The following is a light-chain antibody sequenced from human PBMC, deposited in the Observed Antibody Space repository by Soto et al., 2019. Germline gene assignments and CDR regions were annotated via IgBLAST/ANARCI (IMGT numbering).Light chain of an antibody. CDR3: QQYIRWPLT. CDR1: QNIRRS. Sequence: VMTQSPASLSASPGERVTLSCRASQNIRRSVAWYKTRPGQAPRLLIDDASTRATGTPARFSGSGAGTECTLTISSLQSEEFAVYYCQQYIRWPLTFGGGTKVDIK. V-gene: IGKV3-15*01. J-gene: IGKJ4*01. CDR2: DAS.